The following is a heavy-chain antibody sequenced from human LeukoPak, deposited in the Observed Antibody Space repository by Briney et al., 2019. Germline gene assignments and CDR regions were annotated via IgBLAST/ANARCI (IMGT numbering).Heavy chain of an antibody. Sequence: PSETLSLTCAVYGGSFSSYYWSWIRQPPGKGLEWIGEINHSGSTNYNPSLKSRVTISVDTSKNQFSLKLSSVTAADTAVYYCARGRYLKYCSSTSCYAQYNWFGPWGQGTLVTVSS. CDR2: INHSGST. J-gene: IGHJ5*02. D-gene: IGHD2-2*01. CDR1: GGSFSSYY. V-gene: IGHV4-34*01. CDR3: ARGRYLKYCSSTSCYAQYNWFGP.